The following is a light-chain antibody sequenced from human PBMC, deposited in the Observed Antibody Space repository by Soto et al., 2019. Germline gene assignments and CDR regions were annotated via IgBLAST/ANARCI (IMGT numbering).Light chain of an antibody. J-gene: IGLJ1*01. CDR1: SSDLGKYNY. Sequence: SALTRPASVSWSPGQSISISCTGASSDLGKYNYVFWFQQHPGKAPKLIVYEVTNRPSGVSSRFSGSTSGNTASLTISGLPAEDEADYYCGSSTTTSYVFGSGTKVTV. CDR3: GSSTTTSYV. CDR2: EVT. V-gene: IGLV2-14*01.